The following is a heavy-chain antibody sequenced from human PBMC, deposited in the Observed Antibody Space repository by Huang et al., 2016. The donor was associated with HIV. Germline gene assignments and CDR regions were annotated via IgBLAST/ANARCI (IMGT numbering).Heavy chain of an antibody. CDR1: RFTLSNYA. Sequence: QVQLVESGGGVVQPGRSLRLSCAASRFTLSNYAMHWVRQAPGKGLEWVAVISYDGSNKYYADSVKGRFNISRDNSKNTLYLQMNSLRAEDTAVYYCARDLWLRDLYYYYMDVWGKGTTVTVSS. J-gene: IGHJ6*03. CDR2: ISYDGSNK. V-gene: IGHV3-30-3*01. CDR3: ARDLWLRDLYYYYMDV. D-gene: IGHD5-12*01.